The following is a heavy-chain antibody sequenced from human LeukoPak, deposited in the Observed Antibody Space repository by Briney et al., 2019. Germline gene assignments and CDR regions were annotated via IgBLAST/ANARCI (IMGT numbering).Heavy chain of an antibody. J-gene: IGHJ4*02. CDR2: IYQSGTT. V-gene: IGHV4-4*02. CDR3: AREELGGERGIDY. CDR1: GASIISRNW. Sequence: SETLSLTCTVSGASIISRNWWTWVRQPPGKGLEWTGEIYQSGTTNYNPSLKSRVAISVDKSKNQFSLNLRSVTAADTAVYYCAREELGGERGIDYWGQGTLVTVSS. D-gene: IGHD3-10*01.